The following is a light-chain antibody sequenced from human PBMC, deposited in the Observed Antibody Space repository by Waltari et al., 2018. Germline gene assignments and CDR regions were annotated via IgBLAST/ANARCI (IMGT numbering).Light chain of an antibody. CDR2: RAS. Sequence: DIQMTQSPSSLSASVGDRVTITCRASQAITNSLAWYQQKPGKAPKLLLYRASTLESGVPSRFRGSGAGTEYTLTISSLQPEDFATYYCQQYRSSPLTFGGGTKVEIK. J-gene: IGKJ4*02. CDR1: QAITNS. CDR3: QQYRSSPLT. V-gene: IGKV1-NL1*01.